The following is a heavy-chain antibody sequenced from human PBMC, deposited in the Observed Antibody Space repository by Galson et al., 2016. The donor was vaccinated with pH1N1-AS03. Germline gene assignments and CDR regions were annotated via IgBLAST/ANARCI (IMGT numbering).Heavy chain of an antibody. CDR3: ARDSGYGGTFDN. CDR1: EFTFSIYH. V-gene: IGHV3-48*02. Sequence: SLRLSCAASEFTFSIYHMSWVRQAPGKGLEWVSYVNSRSDTIYYADSVKGRFTISRDNAKNSLYLQMSSLRDGDTAVYYCARDSGYGGTFDNWGQGALVTVSS. CDR2: VNSRSDTI. J-gene: IGHJ4*02. D-gene: IGHD5-12*01.